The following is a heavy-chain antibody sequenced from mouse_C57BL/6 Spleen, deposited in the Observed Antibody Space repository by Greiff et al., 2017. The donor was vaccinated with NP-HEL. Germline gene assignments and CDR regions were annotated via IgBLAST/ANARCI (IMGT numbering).Heavy chain of an antibody. D-gene: IGHD2-10*01. J-gene: IGHJ4*01. CDR3: ARGLPRRGSYYYAMDY. CDR2: IYPSDSET. V-gene: IGHV1-61*01. Sequence: QVQLQQPGAELVRPGSSVKLSCKASGYTFTSYWMDWVKQRPGQGLEWIGNIYPSDSETHYNQKFKDKATLTVDKSSRTAYMQLSSLTSEDSAVYYCARGLPRRGSYYYAMDYWGQGTSVTVSS. CDR1: GYTFTSYW.